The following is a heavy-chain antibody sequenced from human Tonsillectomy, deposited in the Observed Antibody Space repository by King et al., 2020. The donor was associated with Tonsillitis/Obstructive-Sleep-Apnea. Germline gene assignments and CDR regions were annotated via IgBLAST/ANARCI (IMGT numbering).Heavy chain of an antibody. CDR2: IKQDGSEK. D-gene: IGHD6-19*01. J-gene: IGHJ4*02. CDR3: ARVRGSGCLDY. V-gene: IGHV3-7*04. Sequence: VQLVESGGGLVQPGGSLRLSCAASGFTFSSYWMSWVPQAPGKGLEWVANIKQDGSEKNYMDSVKGRFTISGDNAKNSLYLQMNSLRAVDTAVYYCARVRGSGCLDYWGQGTLVTVSS. CDR1: GFTFSSYW.